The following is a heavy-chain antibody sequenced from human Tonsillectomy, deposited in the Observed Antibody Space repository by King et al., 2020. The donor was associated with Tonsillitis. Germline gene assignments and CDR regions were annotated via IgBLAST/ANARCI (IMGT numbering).Heavy chain of an antibody. J-gene: IGHJ6*02. CDR3: ARGYDRDYYYGMDV. CDR1: GFTFDDYA. CDR2: ISWDGGST. D-gene: IGHD3-22*01. Sequence: VQLVESGGVVVQPGGSLRLSCAASGFTFDDYAMHWVRQAPGKGLEWVSLISWDGGSTYFADSVKGRFTISRANSKNSLYLQMNSLRAEDTALYYCARGYDRDYYYGMDVWGQGTTVTVSS. V-gene: IGHV3-43D*03.